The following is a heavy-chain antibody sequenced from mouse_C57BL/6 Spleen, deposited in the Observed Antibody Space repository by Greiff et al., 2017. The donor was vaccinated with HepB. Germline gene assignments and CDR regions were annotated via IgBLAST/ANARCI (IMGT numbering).Heavy chain of an antibody. CDR3: VRQYSYYFDY. CDR2: IRSKSNNYAT. Sequence: EVKLMESGGGLVQPKGSLKLSCAASGFSFNTYAMNWVRQAPGKGLEWVARIRSKSNNYATYYADSVKDRFTISRDDSESMLYLQMNNLKTEDTAMYYCVRQYSYYFDYWGQGTTLTVSS. CDR1: GFSFNTYA. J-gene: IGHJ2*01. V-gene: IGHV10-1*01.